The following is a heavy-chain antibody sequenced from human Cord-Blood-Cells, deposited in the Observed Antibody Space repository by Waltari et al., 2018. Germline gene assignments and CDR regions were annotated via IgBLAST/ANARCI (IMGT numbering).Heavy chain of an antibody. J-gene: IGHJ3*02. CDR1: GGSISSGGSY. V-gene: IGHV4-31*03. D-gene: IGHD4-17*01. CDR2: IYYSGST. CDR3: ARAGFVTVLRADAFDI. Sequence: QVQLQESGPGLVKPSQTLSLTCTVSGGSISSGGSYWSWIRQHPGKGLEWIGYIYYSGSTYYNPSLKSRVTISVDTSKNQFSLKLSSVTAADTAVYYCARAGFVTVLRADAFDIWGQGTMVTVSS.